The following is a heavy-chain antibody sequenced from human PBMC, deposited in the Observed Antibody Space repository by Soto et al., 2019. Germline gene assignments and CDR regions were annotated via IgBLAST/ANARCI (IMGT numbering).Heavy chain of an antibody. D-gene: IGHD2-2*01. V-gene: IGHV1-69*13. J-gene: IGHJ6*02. CDR2: IIPRSATS. CDR3: AREGLVLVPTTVNSDYYYYAMDV. Sequence: SVKVSCKTSGYTFTSYGISWVRQAPGQGLEWMGGIIPRSATSNYAQKFQGRVTITADESTNTAYMELSSLRSEDTAVYYCAREGLVLVPTTVNSDYYYYAMDVWGQGTTVTVLL. CDR1: GYTFTSYG.